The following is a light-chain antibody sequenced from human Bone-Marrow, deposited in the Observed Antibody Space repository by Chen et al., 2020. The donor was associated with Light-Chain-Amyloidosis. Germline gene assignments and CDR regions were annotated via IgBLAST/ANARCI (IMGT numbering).Light chain of an antibody. CDR1: QGIYSH. CDR2: AAS. J-gene: IGKJ4*01. CDR3: QQLYTYPLT. V-gene: IGKV1-9*01. Sequence: DIQLTQSPSVLPASVGDRVTITCRASQGIYSHLAWYQQKPGKAPKLLIYAASTLQRGVPSRVSGAGSGTEFTLTITSLQPEDSATYYCQQLYTYPLTLGGGTKVVFK.